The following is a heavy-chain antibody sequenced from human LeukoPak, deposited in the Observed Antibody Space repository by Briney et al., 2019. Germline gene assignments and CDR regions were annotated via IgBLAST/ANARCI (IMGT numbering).Heavy chain of an antibody. Sequence: QPGGSLILSCTASGVTFSSYWLTWVRQAPGKGLEWLANINQDGSEKYYVYSVNGRFTISRDNAKNSLSLQMNVLTVEATVVYYCASASAATLSRVGEKWGQGPLVPVSS. CDR3: ASASAATLSRVGEK. D-gene: IGHD6-25*01. CDR1: GVTFSSYW. CDR2: INQDGSEK. J-gene: IGHJ4*02. V-gene: IGHV3-7*02.